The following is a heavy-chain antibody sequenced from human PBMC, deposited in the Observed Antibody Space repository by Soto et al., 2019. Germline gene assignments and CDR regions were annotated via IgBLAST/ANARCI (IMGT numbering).Heavy chain of an antibody. CDR2: ISYDGSNK. D-gene: IGHD5-18*01. J-gene: IGHJ4*02. V-gene: IGHV3-30-3*01. CDR3: ARGTAMVMFPGLNDY. CDR1: GFTFSSYA. Sequence: QVQLVESGGGVVQPGRSLRLSCAASGFTFSSYAMHWVRQAPGKGLEWVAVISYDGSNKYYADSVKGRFTISRDNSKNTLYLQMNSLRAEDTAVYYCARGTAMVMFPGLNDYWGQGTLVTVSS.